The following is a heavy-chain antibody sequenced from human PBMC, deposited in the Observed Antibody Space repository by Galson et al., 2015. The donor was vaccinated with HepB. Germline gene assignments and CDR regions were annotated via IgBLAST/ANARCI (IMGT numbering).Heavy chain of an antibody. J-gene: IGHJ4*02. Sequence: SVKVSCKASGYTFTSYAMHWVRQAPGQRLEWMGWINAGNSNTKYSQKFQGRVTITRDTSASTAYMELSSLRSEDTAVYYCARGSRVLLWFGELFPLDYWGQGTLITVSS. D-gene: IGHD3-10*01. V-gene: IGHV1-3*01. CDR3: ARGSRVLLWFGELFPLDY. CDR2: INAGNSNT. CDR1: GYTFTSYA.